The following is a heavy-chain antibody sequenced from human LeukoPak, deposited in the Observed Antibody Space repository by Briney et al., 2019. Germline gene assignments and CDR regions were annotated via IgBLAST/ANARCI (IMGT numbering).Heavy chain of an antibody. J-gene: IGHJ5*02. V-gene: IGHV3-23*01. CDR1: GFSFNNYG. D-gene: IGHD3-22*01. CDR2: ISNDGGGT. CDR3: AKGSSGYFADL. Sequence: GGSLRLSCAASGFSFNNYGLIWVRQAPGKGLEWVSAISNDGGGTTYADFVNGRFTIFRDNSKNTLFLQMNSLRAEDTALYYCAKGSSGYFADLWGQGTLVTVSS.